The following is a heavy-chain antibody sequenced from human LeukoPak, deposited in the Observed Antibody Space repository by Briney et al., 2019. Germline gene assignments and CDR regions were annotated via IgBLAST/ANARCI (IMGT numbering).Heavy chain of an antibody. J-gene: IGHJ4*02. Sequence: PGGSLRLSCAASGFTFSSYAMHWVRQAPGKGLEWVAVISYDGSNKYYADSVKGRFTISRDNSKNTLYLQMNSLRAEDTAVYYCARDRGSYSPLDYWGQGTLVTVSS. V-gene: IGHV3-30-3*01. CDR2: ISYDGSNK. CDR3: ARDRGSYSPLDY. D-gene: IGHD1-26*01. CDR1: GFTFSSYA.